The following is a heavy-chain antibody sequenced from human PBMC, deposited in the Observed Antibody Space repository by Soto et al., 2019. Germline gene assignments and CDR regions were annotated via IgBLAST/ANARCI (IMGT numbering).Heavy chain of an antibody. D-gene: IGHD3-22*01. CDR1: GFTFSSYA. V-gene: IGHV3-30*04. Sequence: GGSLRLSCAASGFTFSSYAMHWVRQAPGKGLEWVAVISYDGSNKYYADSVKGRFTISRDNSKNTLYLQMNSLRAEDTAVYYCARDLLRDSSGYPNSSLYYYYGMDVWGQGTTVTVSS. J-gene: IGHJ6*02. CDR3: ARDLLRDSSGYPNSSLYYYYGMDV. CDR2: ISYDGSNK.